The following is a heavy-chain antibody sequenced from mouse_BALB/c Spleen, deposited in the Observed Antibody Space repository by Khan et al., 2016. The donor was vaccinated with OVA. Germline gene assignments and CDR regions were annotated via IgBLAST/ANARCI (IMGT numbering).Heavy chain of an antibody. V-gene: IGHV1-9*01. CDR1: GYTFSDYW. Sequence: QVQLQQSGAELMTPGASVKISCKATGYTFSDYWIEWVKQRPGHGLAWIGEIFPGSGSTKYNEKFNGQATLTADTSSNTAYMQLSSLTSEDSGVYYCTRAGYGYFALDYWGQGTSVTVSS. D-gene: IGHD2-10*02. CDR3: TRAGYGYFALDY. J-gene: IGHJ4*01. CDR2: IFPGSGST.